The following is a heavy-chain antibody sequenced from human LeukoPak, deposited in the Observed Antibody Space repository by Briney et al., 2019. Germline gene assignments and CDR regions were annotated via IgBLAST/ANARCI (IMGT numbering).Heavy chain of an antibody. D-gene: IGHD5-24*01. CDR1: GFTFSSYS. J-gene: IGHJ4*02. CDR3: ARGGVMATSSLDY. CDR2: ISSSSSYI. Sequence: PGGSLRLPCAASGFTFSSYSMNWVRQAPGKGLEWVSSISSSSSYIYYADSVKGRFTISRDNAKNSLYLQMNSLRAEDTAVYYCARGGVMATSSLDYWGQGTLVTVSS. V-gene: IGHV3-21*01.